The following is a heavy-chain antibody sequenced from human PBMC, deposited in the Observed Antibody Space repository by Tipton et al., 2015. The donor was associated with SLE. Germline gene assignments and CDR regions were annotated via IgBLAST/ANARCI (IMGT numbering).Heavy chain of an antibody. CDR1: GYSISSGYY. D-gene: IGHD4-23*01. Sequence: TLSLTCAVSGYSISSGYYWGWIRQPPGKGLEWIGSIYHSGSTYYNPSLKSRVTISVDTSKNQFSLKLSSVTAADTAVYYCARESGKAMYYYYYYMDVWGKGTTVTISS. CDR3: ARESGKAMYYYYYYMDV. CDR2: IYHSGST. J-gene: IGHJ6*03. V-gene: IGHV4-38-2*02.